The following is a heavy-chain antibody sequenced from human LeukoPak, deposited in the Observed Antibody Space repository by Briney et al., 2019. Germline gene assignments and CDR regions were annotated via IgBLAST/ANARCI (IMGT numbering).Heavy chain of an antibody. CDR3: AKSSRIAAADYYFDY. CDR1: GFTFSSYA. J-gene: IGHJ4*02. V-gene: IGHV3-23*01. Sequence: GGSLRLSCAASGFTFSSYAMNWVRQAPGKGLEWVSVISGSGGSTYYADSVKGRFTISRDNSKNTLYLQMNSLRAEDTAVYYCAKSSRIAAADYYFDYWGQGTLVTVSS. CDR2: ISGSGGST. D-gene: IGHD6-13*01.